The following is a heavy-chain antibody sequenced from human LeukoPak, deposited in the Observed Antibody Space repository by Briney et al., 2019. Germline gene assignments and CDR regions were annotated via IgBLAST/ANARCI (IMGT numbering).Heavy chain of an antibody. V-gene: IGHV3-74*01. CDR3: ARSNQADDY. Sequence: GGSLRLSCAASGFTFSNAWMSWVRQVPGKGLVWVARINPGGSSITYADSVKGRFTISRDNAKNTLYLQMDSLRAEDTGVYYCARSNQADDYWGQGTLVTVSS. CDR1: GFTFSNAW. CDR2: INPGGSSI. J-gene: IGHJ4*02. D-gene: IGHD1-14*01.